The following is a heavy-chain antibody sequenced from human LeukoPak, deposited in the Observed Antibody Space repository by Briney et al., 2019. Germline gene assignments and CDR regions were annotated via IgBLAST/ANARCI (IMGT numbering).Heavy chain of an antibody. CDR3: ARDARGGYSYGYVPNFDY. CDR2: IIPIFGTA. V-gene: IGHV1-69*05. Sequence: GASVKVSCKASGYTFTSYGISWVRQAPGQGLEWMGGIIPIFGTANYAQKFQGRVTITTDESTSTAYMELSSLRSEDTAVYYCARDARGGYSYGYVPNFDYWGQGTLVTVSS. CDR1: GYTFTSYG. J-gene: IGHJ4*02. D-gene: IGHD5-18*01.